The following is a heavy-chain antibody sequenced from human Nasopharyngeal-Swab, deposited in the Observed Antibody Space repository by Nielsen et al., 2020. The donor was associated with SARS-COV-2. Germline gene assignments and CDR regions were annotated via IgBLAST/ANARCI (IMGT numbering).Heavy chain of an antibody. J-gene: IGHJ2*01. CDR3: ARVSENCSGGSCGADVLYFDL. D-gene: IGHD2-15*01. Sequence: VRQAPGKGLEWIGEIYHSGSTNYNPSLKSRVTISVDKSKNQFSLKLSSVTAADTAVYYCARVSENCSGGSCGADVLYFDLWGRGTLVTVLL. V-gene: IGHV4-4*02. CDR2: IYHSGST.